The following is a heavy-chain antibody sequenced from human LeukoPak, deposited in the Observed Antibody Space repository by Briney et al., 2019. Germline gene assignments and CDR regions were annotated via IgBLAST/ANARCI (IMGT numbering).Heavy chain of an antibody. CDR3: ARDPHEYSSGWYGPGY. D-gene: IGHD6-19*01. J-gene: IGHJ4*02. CDR1: GYTFTSYG. Sequence: GASVKVSCKASGYTFTSYGISWVRQAPGQGLEWMGWISAYNGNTNYAQKLQGRVTMTTDTSTSTAYMELRSLRSDDTAVYYCARDPHEYSSGWYGPGYWGQGTLVTISS. V-gene: IGHV1-18*01. CDR2: ISAYNGNT.